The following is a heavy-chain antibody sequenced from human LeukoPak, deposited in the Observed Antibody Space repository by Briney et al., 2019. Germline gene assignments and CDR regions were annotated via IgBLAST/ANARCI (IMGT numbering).Heavy chain of an antibody. CDR2: IHYSGST. CDR1: GGSISSYY. J-gene: IGHJ6*03. D-gene: IGHD1-26*01. V-gene: IGHV4-59*01. CDR3: SGSYVYYYYYYMDV. Sequence: SETLSLTCTVSGGSISSYYWSWIRQPPGKGLEWIGYIHYSGSTNYNPSLKSRVTISVDTSKNQFSLKLSSVTAADTAVYYCSGSYVYYYYYYMDVWGKGTTVTISS.